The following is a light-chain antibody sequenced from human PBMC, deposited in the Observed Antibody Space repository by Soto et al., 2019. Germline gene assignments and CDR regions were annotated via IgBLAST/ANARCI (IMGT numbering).Light chain of an antibody. CDR3: YSYTSSSTVV. J-gene: IGLJ2*01. CDR1: SSDVGGYKY. Sequence: SALTQPASVSGSPGQPITISCTGTSSDVGGYKYVSWYHQYPGKAPKLMIYEVSNRPSGVSDRFSGSKSGNTASLTISGLQAEDEGDYYCYSYTSSSTVVFGGGTKLTVL. V-gene: IGLV2-14*01. CDR2: EVS.